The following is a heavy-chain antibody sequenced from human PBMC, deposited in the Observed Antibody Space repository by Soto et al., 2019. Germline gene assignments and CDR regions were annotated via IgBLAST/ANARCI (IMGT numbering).Heavy chain of an antibody. Sequence: QVQLQESGPGLVKPSQTLSLTCTVSGGSISSGGYYWSWIRQHPGKGLEWIGNIYYSGSTYYNPSLKSRVTISVDTSKNQFSLKLSSVTAADTAVYYCARTAIVVVPAAVVGWFDPWGQGTLVTVSS. CDR3: ARTAIVVVPAAVVGWFDP. V-gene: IGHV4-31*03. CDR1: GGSISSGGYY. D-gene: IGHD2-2*01. J-gene: IGHJ5*02. CDR2: IYYSGST.